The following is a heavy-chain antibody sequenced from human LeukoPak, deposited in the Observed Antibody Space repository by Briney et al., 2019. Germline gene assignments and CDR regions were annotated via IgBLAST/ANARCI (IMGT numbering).Heavy chain of an antibody. CDR1: GGSISNYY. V-gene: IGHV4-4*07. CDR3: ARKRSGSYFDY. Sequence: SETLSLTCTVSGGSISNYYWSWIRQPAGKGLEWIGRIYTSGSTNYNPSLKSRITVSVDTSRNQFSLKLSSVTAADTAVYYCARKRSGSYFDYWGHGILVTVSS. J-gene: IGHJ4*01. D-gene: IGHD1-26*01. CDR2: IYTSGST.